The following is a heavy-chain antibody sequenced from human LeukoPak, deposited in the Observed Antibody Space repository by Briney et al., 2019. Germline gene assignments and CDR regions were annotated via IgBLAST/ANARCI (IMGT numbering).Heavy chain of an antibody. CDR1: GFTFSNYW. CDR3: ARGPGNYYFDY. Sequence: GGSLRLSCAASGFTFSNYWMHWVRQAPGKGLVWVSRSISDGSYTTYADSVKGRFTISRDNAKNTLYLQMNILRAEDAAVYYCARGPGNYYFDYWGQGTLVTVSS. CDR2: SISDGSYT. D-gene: IGHD1-1*01. J-gene: IGHJ4*02. V-gene: IGHV3-74*01.